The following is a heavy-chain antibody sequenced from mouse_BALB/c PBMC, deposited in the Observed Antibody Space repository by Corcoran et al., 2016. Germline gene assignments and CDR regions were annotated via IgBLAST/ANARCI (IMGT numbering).Heavy chain of an antibody. J-gene: IGHJ1*01. CDR1: GFNIKDTY. CDR3: VIYYYGSSYEGKYFDV. CDR2: IDPANGNT. D-gene: IGHD1-1*01. Sequence: EVQLQQSGAELVKPGASVKLSCTASGFNIKDTYMHWVKQRPEQGLEWIGRIDPANGNTKYDPKFQGKATITADTSSNTAYLQLSSLTSEDTAVYYCVIYYYGSSYEGKYFDVWGAGTTVTVSS. V-gene: IGHV14-3*02.